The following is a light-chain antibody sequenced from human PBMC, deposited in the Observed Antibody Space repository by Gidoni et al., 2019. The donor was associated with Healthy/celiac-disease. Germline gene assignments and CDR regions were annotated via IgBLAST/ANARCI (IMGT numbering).Light chain of an antibody. CDR1: QSVSSY. CDR2: GAS. Sequence: DIVLTQSPATLSLSPGGRATLSCMASQSVSSYLAWYQQKPGQAPRLLIYGASNVATGIPARGSGSGSGTDFTLTICSLEPEDFAVYYCQDRGTFGHGTKVEIK. V-gene: IGKV3-11*01. CDR3: QDRGT. J-gene: IGKJ3*01.